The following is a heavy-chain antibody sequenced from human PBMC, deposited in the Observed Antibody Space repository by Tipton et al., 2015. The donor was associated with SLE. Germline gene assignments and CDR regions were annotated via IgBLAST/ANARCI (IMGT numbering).Heavy chain of an antibody. CDR1: GGSINSFY. D-gene: IGHD3-16*01. V-gene: IGHV4-4*07. CDR2: LYVSEITGST. Sequence: TLSLTCTVSGGSINSFYWNWVRQSAGKGLEWIGRLYVSEITGSTNYNPSLKGRVTMSVDTSKHQFSLKLTSVTAADTAVYYCARYRGDLQVLDYWGQGTLITVSS. CDR3: ARYRGDLQVLDY. J-gene: IGHJ4*02.